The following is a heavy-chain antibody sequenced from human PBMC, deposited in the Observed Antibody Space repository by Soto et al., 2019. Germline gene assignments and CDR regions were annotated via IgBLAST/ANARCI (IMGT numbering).Heavy chain of an antibody. V-gene: IGHV3-21*01. D-gene: IGHD3-16*01. CDR2: ISSSSSYI. Sequence: EVQLVESGGGLVKPGGSLRLSCAASGFTFSSYSMNWVRQAPGKGLEWVSLISSSSSYIYYADSVKGRFTISRDKAKNYLCMQMSSLRADEAAVYYWARGRGGDLNAVDIWGQGTMVTVSS. CDR3: ARGRGGDLNAVDI. J-gene: IGHJ3*02. CDR1: GFTFSSYS.